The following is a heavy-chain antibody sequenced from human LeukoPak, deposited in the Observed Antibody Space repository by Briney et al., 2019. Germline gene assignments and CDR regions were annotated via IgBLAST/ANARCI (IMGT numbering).Heavy chain of an antibody. Sequence: ASVKVSCKASGYTFSGYYMHWVRQAPGQGLEWMGWINPDSGGTNYGQNFQGRVTMTRDTAINTAYMELSRLRSDDTAVYYCARDPYYDSSGYYYYYYYMDVWGKGTTVTVSS. D-gene: IGHD3-22*01. CDR2: INPDSGGT. V-gene: IGHV1-2*02. CDR3: ARDPYYDSSGYYYYYYYMDV. CDR1: GYTFSGYY. J-gene: IGHJ6*03.